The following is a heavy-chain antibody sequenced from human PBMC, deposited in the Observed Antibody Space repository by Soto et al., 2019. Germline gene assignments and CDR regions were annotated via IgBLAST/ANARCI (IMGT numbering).Heavy chain of an antibody. V-gene: IGHV3-33*01. J-gene: IGHJ3*02. CDR2: IWYDGSNK. D-gene: IGHD3-22*01. CDR3: ARDLSGYYYDSSGYPPTI. Sequence: QVQLVESGGGVVQPGRSLRLSCAASGFTFSSYGMHWVRQAPGKGLEWVAVIWYDGSNKYYADSVKGRFTISRDNSKNTLYLQMNSLRAEDTPVYYCARDLSGYYYDSSGYPPTIWGQGTMVTVSS. CDR1: GFTFSSYG.